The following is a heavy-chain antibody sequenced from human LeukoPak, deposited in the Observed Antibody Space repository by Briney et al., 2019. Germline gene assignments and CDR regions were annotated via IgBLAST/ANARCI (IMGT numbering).Heavy chain of an antibody. J-gene: IGHJ4*02. V-gene: IGHV4-30-4*01. CDR3: ARVPRGIVGFDY. CDR1: GGSISSGDYY. Sequence: PSQTLSLTCTVSGGSISSGDYYWSWIRQPPGKGLEWIGYIYYSGSTYYNPSLKSRVTISVDTSKNQFSLKLSSVTAADTAVYYCARVPRGIVGFDYWGQGTLVTASS. CDR2: IYYSGST. D-gene: IGHD1-26*01.